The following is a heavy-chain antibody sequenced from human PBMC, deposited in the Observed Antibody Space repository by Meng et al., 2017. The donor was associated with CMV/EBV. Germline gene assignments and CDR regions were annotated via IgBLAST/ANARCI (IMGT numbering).Heavy chain of an antibody. CDR3: ARRRGGHSGGGSYYLDY. CDR2: ISSSSSYI. CDR1: GFTFSSYS. Sequence: GGSLRLSCAASGFTFSSYSVNWVRQAPGKGLEWVSSISSSSSYIYYADSVKGRFTISRDNAKNSLYLQMNSLRAEDTAVYYCARRRGGHSGGGSYYLDYWGQGTLVTVSS. D-gene: IGHD4-23*01. J-gene: IGHJ4*02. V-gene: IGHV3-21*01.